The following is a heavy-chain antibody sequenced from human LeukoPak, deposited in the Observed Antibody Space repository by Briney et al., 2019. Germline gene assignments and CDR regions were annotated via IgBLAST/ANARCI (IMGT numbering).Heavy chain of an antibody. CDR3: ARPYITDDAFDI. CDR2: INSDGSST. V-gene: IGHV3-74*01. CDR1: GFTFSSYW. J-gene: IGHJ3*02. D-gene: IGHD3-10*01. Sequence: GGSLRLSCAASGFTFSSYWMHWVRQAPGKGLVWVSRINSDGSSTSYADSVKGRFTISRDNAKNTLYLQMNSLRAEDTAVYYCARPYITDDAFDIWGQGTMVTVSS.